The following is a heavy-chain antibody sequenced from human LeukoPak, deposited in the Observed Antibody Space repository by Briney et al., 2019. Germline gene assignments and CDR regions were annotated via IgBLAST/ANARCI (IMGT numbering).Heavy chain of an antibody. Sequence: SETLSLTCTVSGGSISSSSYYWGWIRQPPGKGLEWIGSIYYSGSTYYNPSLKSRVTISVDTSKNQFSLKLSSATAADTAVYYCARDLGYCTSTSCRYFDFWGQGTLVTVSS. CDR3: ARDLGYCTSTSCRYFDF. CDR1: GGSISSSSYY. J-gene: IGHJ4*02. D-gene: IGHD2-2*01. CDR2: IYYSGST. V-gene: IGHV4-39*07.